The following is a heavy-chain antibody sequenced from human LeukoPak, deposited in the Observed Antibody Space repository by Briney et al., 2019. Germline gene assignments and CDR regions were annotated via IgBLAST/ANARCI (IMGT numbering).Heavy chain of an antibody. J-gene: IGHJ4*02. V-gene: IGHV3-53*01. D-gene: IGHD3-10*01. CDR1: GFTVSSYY. Sequence: GGPLRLSCAASGFTVSSYYMSWVRQAPGKGLEWVSSVTGNGDNTFHADSVKGRFTISRDNSKNMLYLQINSLRAEDTAVYYCARDRNYFEALHRSYWGQGTLVTVSS. CDR2: TGNGDNT. CDR3: ARDRNYFEALHRSY.